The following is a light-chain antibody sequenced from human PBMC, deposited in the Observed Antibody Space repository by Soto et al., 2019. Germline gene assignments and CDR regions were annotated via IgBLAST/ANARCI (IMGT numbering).Light chain of an antibody. CDR2: SAS. Sequence: DIQMTQSPSSLSASVGDRVTITCRASQGISNYLAWYQQKPGKVPKLLIYSASTLQLGVPSRFSGSGSGTDFTLTISSLQPEDVATYCCQKHNSAPFTFGPGTKVDIK. V-gene: IGKV1-27*01. CDR3: QKHNSAPFT. J-gene: IGKJ3*01. CDR1: QGISNY.